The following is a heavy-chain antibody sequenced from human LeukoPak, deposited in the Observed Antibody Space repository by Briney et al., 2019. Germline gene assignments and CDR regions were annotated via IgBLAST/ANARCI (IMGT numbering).Heavy chain of an antibody. Sequence: ASVKVSCKASGYTFTGYFMHWVRQAPGQGLEWMGRINPNSGGTKYAQKFQGRVTMTRDTSISTAYMELSRLRSDDTAVYYCARVYGSYYFDYWGQGTLVTVSS. CDR3: ARVYGSYYFDY. CDR2: INPNSGGT. J-gene: IGHJ4*02. V-gene: IGHV1-2*06. D-gene: IGHD3-10*01. CDR1: GYTFTGYF.